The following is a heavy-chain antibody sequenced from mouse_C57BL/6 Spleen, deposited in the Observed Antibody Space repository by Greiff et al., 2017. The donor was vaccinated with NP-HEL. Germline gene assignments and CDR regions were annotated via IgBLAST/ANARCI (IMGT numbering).Heavy chain of an antibody. D-gene: IGHD3-3*01. J-gene: IGHJ1*03. Sequence: VQLQQSGAELVRPGTSVKVSCKASGYAFTNYLIEWVKQRPGQGLEWIGVINPGSGGTNYNEKFKGKATLTADKSSSTAYMQLSSLTSEDSAVYFCARRGLGYWYFDVWGTGTTVTVSS. CDR3: ARRGLGYWYFDV. V-gene: IGHV1-54*01. CDR2: INPGSGGT. CDR1: GYAFTNYL.